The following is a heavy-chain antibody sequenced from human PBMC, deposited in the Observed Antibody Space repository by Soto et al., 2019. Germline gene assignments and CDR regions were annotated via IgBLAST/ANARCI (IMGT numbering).Heavy chain of an antibody. Sequence: PGGSLRLSCAASGFTFSSYGMHWVRQAPGKGLEWVAVIWYDGSNKYYADSVKGRFTISRDNSKNTLYLQMNSLRAEDTAVYYCARDTTKEDDIDEHFDYWGQGTLVTV. CDR2: IWYDGSNK. CDR1: GFTFSSYG. D-gene: IGHD3-9*01. J-gene: IGHJ4*02. CDR3: ARDTTKEDDIDEHFDY. V-gene: IGHV3-33*01.